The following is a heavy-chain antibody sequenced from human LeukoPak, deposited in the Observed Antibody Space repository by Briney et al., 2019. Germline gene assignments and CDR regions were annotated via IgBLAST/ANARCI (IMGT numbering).Heavy chain of an antibody. Sequence: ASVKVSCKASGYTFTGNYMHWVRQAPGQGLEWMGWIGAYHGNTTYTQKFQGRVTMTTDTSTNTAYMEMTSLRSDDTAVYYCARDHGSSWYAAFDTWGQGTMVTVSS. J-gene: IGHJ3*02. CDR1: GYTFTGNY. V-gene: IGHV1-18*04. CDR3: ARDHGSSWYAAFDT. CDR2: IGAYHGNT. D-gene: IGHD6-13*01.